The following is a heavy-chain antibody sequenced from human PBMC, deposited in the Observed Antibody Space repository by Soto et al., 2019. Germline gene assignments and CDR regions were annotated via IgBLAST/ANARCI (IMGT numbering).Heavy chain of an antibody. D-gene: IGHD1-7*01. Sequence: GGSLRLSCAASGFTFSSYGMHWVRQAPGKGLEWVAVISYDGSNKYYADSVKGRFTISRDNSKNTLYLQMNSLRAEDTAVYCCAKGLGLRRIDYWGQGTLVPVSS. V-gene: IGHV3-30*18. CDR1: GFTFSSYG. CDR3: AKGLGLRRIDY. CDR2: ISYDGSNK. J-gene: IGHJ4*02.